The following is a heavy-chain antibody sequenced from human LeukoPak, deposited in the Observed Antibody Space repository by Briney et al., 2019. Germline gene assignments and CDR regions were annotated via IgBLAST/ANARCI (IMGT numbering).Heavy chain of an antibody. D-gene: IGHD3-3*01. CDR2: VIPIFGTA. CDR3: ARGGPLGPYDEMYPPFDY. V-gene: IGHV1-69*05. J-gene: IGHJ4*02. CDR1: GGTFSSYA. Sequence: ASVKVSCMASGGTFSSYAISWVRQAPGQGLEWMGGVIPIFGTANYAQKFQGRVTITTDESTSTAYMELSSLRSEDTAVYYRARGGPLGPYDEMYPPFDYWGQGTLVTVSS.